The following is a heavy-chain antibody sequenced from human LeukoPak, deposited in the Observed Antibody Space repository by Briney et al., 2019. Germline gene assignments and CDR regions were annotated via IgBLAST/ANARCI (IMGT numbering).Heavy chain of an antibody. D-gene: IGHD3-10*01. J-gene: IGHJ4*02. CDR3: ARAYYGSQSYYVDY. Sequence: ASVKVSCKASGYTFTSYGISWVRQAPGQGLEWMGWISAYNGNTNYAQKLQGRVTMTTDTSTSTAYMELRSLRSDDTAVYYCARAYYGSQSYYVDYWGQGTLVTVSS. CDR2: ISAYNGNT. V-gene: IGHV1-18*01. CDR1: GYTFTSYG.